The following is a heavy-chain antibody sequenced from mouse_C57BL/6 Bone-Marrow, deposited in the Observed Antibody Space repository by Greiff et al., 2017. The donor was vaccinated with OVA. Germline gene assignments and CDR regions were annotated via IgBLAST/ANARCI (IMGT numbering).Heavy chain of an antibody. V-gene: IGHV1-64*01. D-gene: IGHD2-2*01. Sequence: QVQLQQPGAELAKPGASVKLSCKASGYTFTSYWMHWVKPRPGPGLAWIGMINPNSGSTNYNEKFKSKATLTVDKSSSTAYMQLSSLTSEDSAVYYCARRGSTMVTTDFDYWGQGTTLTVSS. CDR2: INPNSGST. CDR1: GYTFTSYW. CDR3: ARRGSTMVTTDFDY. J-gene: IGHJ2*01.